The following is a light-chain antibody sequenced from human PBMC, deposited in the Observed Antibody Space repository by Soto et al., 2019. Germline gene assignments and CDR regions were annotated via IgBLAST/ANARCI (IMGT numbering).Light chain of an antibody. CDR3: HQSWSVPLT. J-gene: IGKJ4*01. CDR1: QYISNY. V-gene: IGKV1-39*01. Sequence: DIQMTQSPSSLSASVGDRVTITCRASQYISNYLNWYRRKPGEAPKLLIFAASTLHNGLASRFSGSRSGTDFTRTIGSLQPEDFATYYWHQSWSVPLTFGRGTKVEIK. CDR2: AAS.